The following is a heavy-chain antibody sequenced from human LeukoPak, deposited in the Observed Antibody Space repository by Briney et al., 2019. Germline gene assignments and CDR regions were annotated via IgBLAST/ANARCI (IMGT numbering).Heavy chain of an antibody. J-gene: IGHJ4*02. Sequence: SATLSLTFAVYGGSFINYYWSWIRQPPGKGLEWIGELNHSGSTNYNPSLTSRVTISIDTSKNQFSLKLSSVTAADTAVYYCATRALSREEAYWGQGTLVTVSS. V-gene: IGHV4-34*01. D-gene: IGHD1-26*01. CDR3: ATRALSREEAY. CDR2: LNHSGST. CDR1: GGSFINYY.